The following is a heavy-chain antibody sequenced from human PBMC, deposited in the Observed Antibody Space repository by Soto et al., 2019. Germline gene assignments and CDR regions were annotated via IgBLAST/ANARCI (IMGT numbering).Heavy chain of an antibody. CDR2: ISSSGGST. V-gene: IGHV3-23*01. J-gene: IGHJ4*02. D-gene: IGHD3-22*01. CDR1: GFTFSSYA. CDR3: AKYQPMTQPRPYFDY. Sequence: EVQLLESGGDLIQPGGSLRLSCAXSGFTFSSYAMSWVRQAPGKGLGWVSAISSSGGSTFYADSVKGRFTISRDNSRNTLYLQMNSLRAEDTAIYYCAKYQPMTQPRPYFDYWGQGTLVTVSS.